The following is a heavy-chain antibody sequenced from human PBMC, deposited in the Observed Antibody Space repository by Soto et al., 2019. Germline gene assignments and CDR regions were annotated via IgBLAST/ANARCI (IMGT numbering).Heavy chain of an antibody. D-gene: IGHD4-17*01. CDR1: GFTFSSYE. Sequence: PGGSLRLSCAASGFTFSSYEMNWVRQAPGKGLEWVSYISSSGSTIYYADSVKGRFTISRDNAKNSLYLQMNSLRAEDTAVYYCERDLDGEYAMYWGQGTLVTVSS. CDR3: ERDLDGEYAMY. J-gene: IGHJ4*02. CDR2: ISSSGSTI. V-gene: IGHV3-48*03.